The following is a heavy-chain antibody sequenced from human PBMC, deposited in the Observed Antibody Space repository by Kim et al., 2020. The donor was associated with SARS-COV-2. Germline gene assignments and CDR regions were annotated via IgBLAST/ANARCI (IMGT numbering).Heavy chain of an antibody. Sequence: GGSLRLSCAASGFTVTSHYMNWVRQAPGKGLEWVSVIYSGGYTFYTYYADSVKGRFTISRDNSKNTLSLQMDNLRAEDTAVYYCAKSGEYGDYYFDSWGQGTLVTVSS. D-gene: IGHD2-21*02. CDR3: AKSGEYGDYYFDS. V-gene: IGHV3-53*01. J-gene: IGHJ4*02. CDR1: GFTVTSHY. CDR2: IYSGGYTFYT.